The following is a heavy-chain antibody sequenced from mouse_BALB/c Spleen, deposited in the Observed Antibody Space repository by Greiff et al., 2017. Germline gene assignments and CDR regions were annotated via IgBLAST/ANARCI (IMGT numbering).Heavy chain of an antibody. CDR3: ARDQGDDYDGRDYYAMDY. V-gene: IGHV3-6*02. CDR2: ISYDGSN. J-gene: IGHJ4*01. D-gene: IGHD2-4*01. CDR1: GYSITSGYY. Sequence: EVQLVESGPGLVKPSQSLSLTCSVTGYSITSGYYWNWIRQFPGNKLEWMGYISYDGSNNYNPSLKNRISITRDTSKNQFFLKLNSVTTEDTATYYCARDQGDDYDGRDYYAMDYWGQGTSVTVSS.